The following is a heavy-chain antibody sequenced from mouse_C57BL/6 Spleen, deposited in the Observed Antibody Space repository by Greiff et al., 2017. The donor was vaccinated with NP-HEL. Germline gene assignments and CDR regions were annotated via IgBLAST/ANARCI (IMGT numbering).Heavy chain of an antibody. D-gene: IGHD1-1*01. Sequence: GGGLVQPKGSLKLSCAASGFTFNTYAMHWVRQAPGKGLEWVARIRSKSSNYATYYADSVKDRFTISRDDSQSMLYLQMNNLKTEDTAMYYCVREGLLLRYQYYFDYWGQGTTLTVSS. CDR2: IRSKSSNYAT. CDR1: GFTFNTYA. J-gene: IGHJ2*01. V-gene: IGHV10-3*01. CDR3: VREGLLLRYQYYFDY.